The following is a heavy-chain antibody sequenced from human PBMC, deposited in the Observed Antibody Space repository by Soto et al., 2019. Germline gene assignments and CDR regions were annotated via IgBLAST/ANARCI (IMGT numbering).Heavy chain of an antibody. CDR1: GFTFSSYW. V-gene: IGHV3-74*01. J-gene: IGHJ6*02. D-gene: IGHD5-18*01. CDR3: ARGYNYGSYPYSYYTTHV. CDR2: IYSDGSRT. Sequence: EGCLRLSCAASGFTFSSYWMHWVRQAPGKGMVWVSRIYSDGSRTDYADSVKGRFIISRDNAKNTLNLQMISLRVEDTAVYYCARGYNYGSYPYSYYTTHVGGQATPV.